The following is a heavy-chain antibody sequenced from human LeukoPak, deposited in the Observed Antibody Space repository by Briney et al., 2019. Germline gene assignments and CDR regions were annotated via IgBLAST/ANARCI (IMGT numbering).Heavy chain of an antibody. CDR2: INPNSGGT. D-gene: IGHD3-10*01. J-gene: IGHJ4*02. Sequence: ASVKVSCKASGYTFTGYYMHWVRQAPGQGLEWMGWINPNSGGTNYAQKFQGRVTMTRDTSISTAYMELSRLRSDDSAVYYCARVPLGMLRGKRLFYFDYWGQGTLVTVSS. CDR1: GYTFTGYY. V-gene: IGHV1-2*02. CDR3: ARVPLGMLRGKRLFYFDY.